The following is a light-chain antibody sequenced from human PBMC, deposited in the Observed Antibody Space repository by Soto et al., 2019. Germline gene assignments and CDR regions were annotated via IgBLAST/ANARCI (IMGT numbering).Light chain of an antibody. J-gene: IGKJ1*01. V-gene: IGKV1-6*01. CDR2: AAS. Sequence: IQMTESPSSLSASVGERVTITCRASQSISSYLNCYQQKPGKAPKLLIYAASSLQSGVPPRFSGSGSGTDFTLAISSLQPEDSATYYCLQDINYPWTFGQGTKVDIK. CDR1: QSISSY. CDR3: LQDINYPWT.